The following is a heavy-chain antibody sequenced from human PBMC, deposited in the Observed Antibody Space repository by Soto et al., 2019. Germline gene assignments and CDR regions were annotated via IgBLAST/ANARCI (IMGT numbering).Heavy chain of an antibody. CDR3: AKDYLRWAQS. D-gene: IGHD1-26*01. Sequence: GGSLRLSCAASGFSFSTSEMSWVRQAPGKGLEWVSAISGSGSTFYADSVKGRFTISRDNSKNTLYLQMNSLRAEDTAVYYCAKDYLRWAQSWGQGTLVTVSS. CDR1: GFSFSTSE. CDR2: ISGSGST. V-gene: IGHV3-23*01. J-gene: IGHJ5*02.